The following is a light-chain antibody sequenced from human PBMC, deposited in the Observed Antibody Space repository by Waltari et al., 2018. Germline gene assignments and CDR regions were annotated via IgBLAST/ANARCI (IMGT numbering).Light chain of an antibody. J-gene: IGLJ2*01. CDR1: NIGRKT. V-gene: IGLV3-21*03. Sequence: YVLTQPPSVSVTPGRTARIPCGGNNIGRKTVHWYQQKPGQAPVLVVYEDKERPSGIPERFSASNSGNTATLTISGVAAGDEADYYCQVWDRTGDHVIFGGGTK. CDR3: QVWDRTGDHVI. CDR2: EDK.